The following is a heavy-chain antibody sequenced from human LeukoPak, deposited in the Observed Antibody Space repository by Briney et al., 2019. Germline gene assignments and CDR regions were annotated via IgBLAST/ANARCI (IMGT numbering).Heavy chain of an antibody. J-gene: IGHJ6*04. Sequence: SVKVSCKASGGTFSSYAISWVRQAPGQGPEWMGGIIPIFGTANCAQKFQGRVTITADESTSTAYMELSSLRSEDTAVYYCASGGSGWYNRYYYYYYGMDVWGKGTTVTVSS. V-gene: IGHV1-69*13. CDR1: GGTFSSYA. CDR2: IIPIFGTA. CDR3: ASGGSGWYNRYYYYYYGMDV. D-gene: IGHD6-19*01.